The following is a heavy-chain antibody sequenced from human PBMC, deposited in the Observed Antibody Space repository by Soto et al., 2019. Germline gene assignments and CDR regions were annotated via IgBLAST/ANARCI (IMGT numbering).Heavy chain of an antibody. CDR3: ARAHGVACLKWSGMVV. CDR1: GDYISRYY. CDR2: IYYSGET. J-gene: IGHJ6*01. V-gene: IGHV4-59*01. Sequence: QVQLQESGPGLVKPSETLSLTCTVSGDYISRYYWSWIRLSPGKGLEWIGYIYYSGETNYSPSVKCRVTISGYRTKNRVSPELSSVTAAYTAVYYWARAHGVACLKWSGMVVWGQGTTVTVS. D-gene: IGHD3-3*01.